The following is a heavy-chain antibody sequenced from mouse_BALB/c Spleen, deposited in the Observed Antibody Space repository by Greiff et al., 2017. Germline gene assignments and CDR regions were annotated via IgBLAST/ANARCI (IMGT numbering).Heavy chain of an antibody. J-gene: IGHJ4*01. CDR1: GFTFSSYA. V-gene: IGHV5-9-4*01. CDR2: ISSGGSYT. Sequence: DVMLVESGGGLVKPGGSLKLSCAASGFTFSSYAMSWVRQSPEKRLEWVAEISSGGSYTYYPDTVTGRFTISRDNAKNTLYLEMSSLRSEDTAMYYCAMVITRAMDYWGQGTSVTVSS. CDR3: AMVITRAMDY. D-gene: IGHD2-4*01.